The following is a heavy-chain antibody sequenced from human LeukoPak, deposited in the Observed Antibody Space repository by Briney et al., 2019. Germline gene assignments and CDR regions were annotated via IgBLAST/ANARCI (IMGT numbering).Heavy chain of an antibody. CDR3: ARRGIFGVVTFDY. J-gene: IGHJ4*02. CDR1: GGSISSSSYY. D-gene: IGHD3-3*01. V-gene: IGHV4-39*01. Sequence: SETLSLTCTVSGGSISSSSYYWGWIRQPTGKGLEWIGSIYYSGSTYYNPSLKSRVTISVDTSKNQFSLKLSSVTAADTAVYYCARRGIFGVVTFDYWGQGTLVTVSS. CDR2: IYYSGST.